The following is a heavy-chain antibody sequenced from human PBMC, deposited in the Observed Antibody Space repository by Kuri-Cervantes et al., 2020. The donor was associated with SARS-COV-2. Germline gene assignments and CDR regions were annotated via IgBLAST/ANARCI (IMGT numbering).Heavy chain of an antibody. CDR2: IIPIFGTA. CDR1: GGTFSSYT. D-gene: IGHD3-3*01. J-gene: IGHJ4*02. CDR3: AKDPRPQYYDFWGGPNPAPSVRD. Sequence: SVKVSCKASGGTFSSYTISWVRQAPGQGLEWMGGIIPIFGTANYAQKFQGRVTITADKSTSTAYMELSSLRSEDTAVYYCAKDPRPQYYDFWGGPNPAPSVRDWGQGTLVTVSS. V-gene: IGHV1-69*06.